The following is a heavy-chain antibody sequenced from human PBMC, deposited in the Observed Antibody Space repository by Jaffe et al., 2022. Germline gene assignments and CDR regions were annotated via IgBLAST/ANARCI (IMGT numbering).Heavy chain of an antibody. J-gene: IGHJ4*02. Sequence: QVQLQESGPGLVKPSETLSLACAVSGYSISRGYYWGWIRQHPGKGLEWIATIDYTGDTYYNPSHKSRVSISVDTSKNQFSLKLNSVTAADTAVYYCARWGGTAYGRKFDSWGQGTLVTVSS. CDR3: ARWGGTAYGRKFDS. D-gene: IGHD1-7*01. CDR1: GYSISRGYY. CDR2: IDYTGDT. V-gene: IGHV4-38-2*01.